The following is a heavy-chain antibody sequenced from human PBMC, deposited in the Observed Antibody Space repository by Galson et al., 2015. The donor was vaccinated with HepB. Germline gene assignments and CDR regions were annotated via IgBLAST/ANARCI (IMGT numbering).Heavy chain of an antibody. CDR2: TYYMSKWST. D-gene: IGHD1-14*01. Sequence: CAISGDSVSTNGVAWNWIRQSPSRGLEWLGRTYYMSKWSTEYAVSVKSRISIDPDTSKNQFSLQLNSVTPEDTAVYFCTRGTSRTLDFWGQGTLVTVSS. CDR1: GDSVSTNGVA. CDR3: TRGTSRTLDF. J-gene: IGHJ4*02. V-gene: IGHV6-1*01.